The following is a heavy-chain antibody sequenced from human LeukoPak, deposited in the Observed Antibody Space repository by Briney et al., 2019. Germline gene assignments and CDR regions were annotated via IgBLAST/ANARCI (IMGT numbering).Heavy chain of an antibody. D-gene: IGHD3-22*01. Sequence: GGSLRLSCAASGFTFSSYSMNWVRQAPGKGLEWVSSISSSSSYIYYADSVKGRFTISRDNAKNSLYLQMNSLRAEDTAVYYCARLIDYDSSGYYPPPFGYFDYWGQGTLVTVSS. CDR2: ISSSSSYI. CDR1: GFTFSSYS. CDR3: ARLIDYDSSGYYPPPFGYFDY. J-gene: IGHJ4*02. V-gene: IGHV3-21*04.